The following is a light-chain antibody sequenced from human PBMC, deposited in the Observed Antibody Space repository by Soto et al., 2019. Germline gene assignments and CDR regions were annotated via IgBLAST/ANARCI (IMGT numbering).Light chain of an antibody. V-gene: IGLV6-57*02. CDR1: SGSIASNY. J-gene: IGLJ2*01. CDR3: QSYDVSNVV. Sequence: QSVSESPGKTVTISCTGSSGSIASNYVQWYQQRPGSAPTTVIYEDNQRPSGVPDRFSGSIDSSSNSASLTISGLKTEDEADYYCQSYDVSNVVFGGGTKLTVL. CDR2: EDN.